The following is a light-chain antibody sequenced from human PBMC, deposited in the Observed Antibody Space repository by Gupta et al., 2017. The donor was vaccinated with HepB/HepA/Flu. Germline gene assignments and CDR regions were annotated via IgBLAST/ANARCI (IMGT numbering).Light chain of an antibody. CDR3: CSYAGRYTYV. J-gene: IGLJ1*01. CDR2: DVI. CDR1: SSDVGNYNY. V-gene: IGLV2-11*01. Sequence: QSALTQPRSVSGSPGQSVTISCTGTSSDVGNYNYVSWYQQHPGKAPKLIIYDVIKRPSGVPDRFSGSKSGNTASLTISELQAEDGADYHCCSYAGRYTYVFGNGTKVTVL.